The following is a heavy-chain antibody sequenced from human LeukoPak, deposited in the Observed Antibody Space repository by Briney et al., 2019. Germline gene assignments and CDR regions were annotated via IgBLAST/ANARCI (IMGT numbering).Heavy chain of an antibody. V-gene: IGHV5-51*01. J-gene: IGHJ1*01. CDR3: ARLGVAVAGTKYFQH. D-gene: IGHD6-19*01. CDR2: IYPGDSDT. Sequence: GEPLKISCKGSGYSFTSYWIGWVRQVPGKGLEWMGIIYPGDSDTRYSPSFQGQVTISADKSISTAYLQWSSLKASDTAMYYCARLGVAVAGTKYFQHWGQGTLVTVSS. CDR1: GYSFTSYW.